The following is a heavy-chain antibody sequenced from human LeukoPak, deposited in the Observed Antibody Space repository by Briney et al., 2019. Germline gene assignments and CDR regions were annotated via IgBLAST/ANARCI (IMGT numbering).Heavy chain of an antibody. CDR1: GFTFSSYT. D-gene: IGHD6-13*01. J-gene: IGHJ4*02. Sequence: GGSLRLSCAASGFTFSSYTMTWVRQAPGKGLEWVSSISSSSSYIYYGDSVKGRFTISRDNAKNSLYLQMNSLRAEDTAVYYCARFIAAAGTGSFDYWGQGTLVTVSS. CDR3: ARFIAAAGTGSFDY. CDR2: ISSSSSYI. V-gene: IGHV3-21*01.